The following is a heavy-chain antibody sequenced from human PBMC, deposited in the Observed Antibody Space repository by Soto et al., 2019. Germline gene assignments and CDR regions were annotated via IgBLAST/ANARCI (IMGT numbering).Heavy chain of an antibody. CDR2: ISAYNGNT. J-gene: IGHJ4*02. D-gene: IGHD3-22*01. V-gene: IGHV1-18*01. CDR3: ARVPQYYDSSGYPEPFDY. Sequence: ASVKVSFKASGYTFTSYGISWVRQAPGQGLEWMGWISAYNGNTNYAQKLQGRVTMTTDTSTSTAYMELRSLRSDDTAVFYCARVPQYYDSSGYPEPFDYWGQVTLVTVSS. CDR1: GYTFTSYG.